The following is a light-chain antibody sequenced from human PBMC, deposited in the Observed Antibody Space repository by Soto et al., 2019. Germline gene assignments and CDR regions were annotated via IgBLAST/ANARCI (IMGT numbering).Light chain of an antibody. CDR3: QQTSSAPFT. V-gene: IGKV1-39*01. Sequence: DIQMTQSPYSLSAAVGDRVTIACRASQNINTYLNWYQQKPGKAPKLLMFDEASLQSGVPSRFSGSGSRTDFTLTITSLQPEDFATYYCQQTSSAPFTFGPGTKVDIK. J-gene: IGKJ3*01. CDR2: DEA. CDR1: QNINTY.